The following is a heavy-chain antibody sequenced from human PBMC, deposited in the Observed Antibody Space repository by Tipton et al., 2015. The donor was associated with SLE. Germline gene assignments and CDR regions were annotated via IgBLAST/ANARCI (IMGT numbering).Heavy chain of an antibody. CDR3: ARDMGYYAYVWGSYRHYGMDV. J-gene: IGHJ6*02. V-gene: IGHV4-34*01. D-gene: IGHD3-16*02. CDR2: INHSGST. Sequence: TLSLTCAVYGGSFSGYYWSWIRQPPGKRLEWIGEINHSGSTNYNPSLKSRVTISVDTSKNQFSLKLSSVTAADTAVYYCARDMGYYAYVWGSYRHYGMDVWGQGTTVTVSS. CDR1: GGSFSGYY.